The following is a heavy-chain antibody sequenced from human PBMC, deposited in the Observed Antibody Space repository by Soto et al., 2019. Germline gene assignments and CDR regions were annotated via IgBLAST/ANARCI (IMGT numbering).Heavy chain of an antibody. CDR2: IYYSGNT. J-gene: IGHJ5*02. CDR3: ASGGGVAAAGWFDP. V-gene: IGHV4-39*01. CDR1: GVSISTSSYY. Sequence: ESLSLTGTVSGVSISTSSYYWGWIRQPPGKGLEWIGSIYYSGNTYYNPSLKSRVTISVDTSKNQFYLILRSVTAADTDAYYCASGGGVAAAGWFDPWGQGTLVTVSS. D-gene: IGHD3-16*01.